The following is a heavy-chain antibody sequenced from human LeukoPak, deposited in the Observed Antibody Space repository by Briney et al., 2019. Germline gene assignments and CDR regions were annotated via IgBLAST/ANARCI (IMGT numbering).Heavy chain of an antibody. J-gene: IGHJ3*02. Sequence: GASVKVSCKASETTFSTYAFSWVRQPPGQGLGWMGGIIPIFGTANYAQKFQGRVTITTDESTSTAYMELSSLRAEDTAVYYCARYGYCSSTSCSDAFDIWGQGTMVTVSS. V-gene: IGHV1-69*05. CDR1: ETTFSTYA. CDR2: IIPIFGTA. D-gene: IGHD2-2*01. CDR3: ARYGYCSSTSCSDAFDI.